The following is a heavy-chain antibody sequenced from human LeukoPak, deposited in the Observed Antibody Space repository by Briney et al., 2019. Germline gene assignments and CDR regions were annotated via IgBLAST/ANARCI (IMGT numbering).Heavy chain of an antibody. V-gene: IGHV1-46*01. D-gene: IGHD1-26*01. J-gene: IGHJ4*02. Sequence: GASVKVSCKASGYTFTSYYMHWVRQAPGQGLEWMGIINPSGGSTSYAQKFQGRVTMTRDTSTSTVYMKLSSLRSEDTAVYYCLCVGAASLDYWGQGTLVTVSS. CDR1: GYTFTSYY. CDR3: LCVGAASLDY. CDR2: INPSGGST.